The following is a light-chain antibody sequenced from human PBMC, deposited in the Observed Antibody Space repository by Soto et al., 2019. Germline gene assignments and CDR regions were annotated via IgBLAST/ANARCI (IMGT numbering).Light chain of an antibody. V-gene: IGLV3-21*02. CDR3: QVWDTSSDHVV. Sequence: SYVLTQPPSVSVAPRQTARITCGGNDIGSNSVHWYQQKPGQAPVLVVYADSDRPSGIPDRFSGSNSGNTATLTISGVEDGDEADYYCQVWDTSSDHVVFGGGTQLTVL. CDR1: DIGSNS. J-gene: IGLJ2*01. CDR2: ADS.